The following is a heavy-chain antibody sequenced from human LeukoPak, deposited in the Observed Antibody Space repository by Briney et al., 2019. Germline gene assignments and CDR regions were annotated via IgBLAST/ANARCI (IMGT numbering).Heavy chain of an antibody. CDR2: ISSSYI. V-gene: IGHV3-21*01. CDR3: AKESKGAFDI. Sequence: GGSLRLSCAGAGFIFSSYSMNWVRQAPGKGLEWVSSISSSYIYYADSVKGRFTISRDNAKNSLYLQMNSLRAEDTAVYYCAKESKGAFDIWGQRTMVTVSS. CDR1: GFIFSSYS. J-gene: IGHJ3*02.